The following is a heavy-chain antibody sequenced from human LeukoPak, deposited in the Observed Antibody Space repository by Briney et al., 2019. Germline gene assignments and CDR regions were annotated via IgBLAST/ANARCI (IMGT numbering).Heavy chain of an antibody. CDR2: IYYSRST. D-gene: IGHD2-2*01. CDR1: GGSISSGGYY. CDR3: ASGGYCSSTGCYPNWFDP. Sequence: SETLSLTCTVSGGSISSGGYYWSWIRQHPGKGLEWVGYIYYSRSTYYNPSLKSRVTISVDTSKNQFSLKLSSVTAADTAVYYCASGGYCSSTGCYPNWFDPWGQGTLVTVSS. J-gene: IGHJ5*02. V-gene: IGHV4-31*03.